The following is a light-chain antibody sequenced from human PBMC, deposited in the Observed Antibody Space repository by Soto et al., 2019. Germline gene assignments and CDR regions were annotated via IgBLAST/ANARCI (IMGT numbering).Light chain of an antibody. V-gene: IGLV1-47*01. J-gene: IGLJ1*01. CDR2: RNN. Sequence: QSAVAQPPSASGTPGQRVTISCSGSSSNIGSNYVYWYQQLPGTAPKLLIYRNNQRPSGVPDRFSGSKSGTSASLAISGLRSEDEADYYCAAWDDSLGVYVFGTGTKVTVL. CDR1: SSNIGSNY. CDR3: AAWDDSLGVYV.